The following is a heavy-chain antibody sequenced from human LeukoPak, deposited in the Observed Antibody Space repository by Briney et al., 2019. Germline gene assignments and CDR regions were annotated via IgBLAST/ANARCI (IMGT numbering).Heavy chain of an antibody. Sequence: SVKVSCKASGYRFPSYGINWVRQAPGQGLEWMGGIIPIFGTANYAQKFQGRVTITADESTSTAYMELSSLRSEDTAVYYCARETQLRYFDWSPPPNWFDPWGQGTLVTVSS. CDR2: IIPIFGTA. V-gene: IGHV1-69*13. J-gene: IGHJ5*02. D-gene: IGHD3-9*01. CDR1: GYRFPSYG. CDR3: ARETQLRYFDWSPPPNWFDP.